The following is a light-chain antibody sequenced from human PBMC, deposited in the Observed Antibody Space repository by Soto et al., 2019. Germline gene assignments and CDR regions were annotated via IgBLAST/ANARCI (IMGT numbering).Light chain of an antibody. Sequence: ETVMTQSPATLSVSPGERATLSCRASQSVSSNLASYRQKPGQAPRLLIYGASTRATGIPARFSGSGSGTEFTFTISSLQSEDFAVYYCQQYNNGPRTFGQGTKVEIK. CDR2: GAS. CDR3: QQYNNGPRT. CDR1: QSVSSN. V-gene: IGKV3-15*01. J-gene: IGKJ1*01.